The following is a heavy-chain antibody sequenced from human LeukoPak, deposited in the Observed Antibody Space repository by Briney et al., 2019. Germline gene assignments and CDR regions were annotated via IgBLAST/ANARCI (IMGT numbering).Heavy chain of an antibody. V-gene: IGHV3-48*03. CDR1: GFTFSSYE. Sequence: GGSLRLSCVASGFTFSSYEMNWVRQAPGKGLEWVSYISSSGSIIYYADSVKGRFTISRDNSKNTLYLQMNSLGAEDTAVYYCAKDRAYYSDSSGYYLVRAYDYWGQGTLVTVSS. CDR3: AKDRAYYSDSSGYYLVRAYDY. D-gene: IGHD3-22*01. CDR2: ISSSGSII. J-gene: IGHJ4*02.